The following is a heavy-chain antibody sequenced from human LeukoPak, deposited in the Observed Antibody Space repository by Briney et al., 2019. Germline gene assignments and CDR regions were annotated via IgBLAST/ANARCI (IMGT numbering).Heavy chain of an antibody. Sequence: ASVKVSCKASGYTFTSYYMHWVRQAPGQGLEWMGIINPSGGSTSYAQKFQGRVTMTRDTSTSTVYMELSSLRSEDTAVYYCASDSGSGGYFDYWGQETLVTVSS. J-gene: IGHJ4*02. D-gene: IGHD1-26*01. CDR2: INPSGGST. CDR3: ASDSGSGGYFDY. CDR1: GYTFTSYY. V-gene: IGHV1-46*01.